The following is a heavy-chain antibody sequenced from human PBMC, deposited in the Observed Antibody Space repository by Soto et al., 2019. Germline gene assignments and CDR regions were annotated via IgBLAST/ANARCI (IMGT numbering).Heavy chain of an antibody. V-gene: IGHV3-74*01. J-gene: IGHJ5*02. Sequence: GGSLRLSCAASGFTLSGYWMHWVRQGPGKGPVWVARISSSGSTTDYADSVKGRFTISRDNAKNTLFLQMSSLRYEDTAVYYCARTSCSGGSCSPDPWGRGTLVTVSS. CDR2: ISSSGSTT. CDR3: ARTSCSGGSCSPDP. D-gene: IGHD2-15*01. CDR1: GFTLSGYW.